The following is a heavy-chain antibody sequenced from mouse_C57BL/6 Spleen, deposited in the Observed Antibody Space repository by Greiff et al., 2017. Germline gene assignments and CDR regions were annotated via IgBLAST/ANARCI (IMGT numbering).Heavy chain of an antibody. CDR3: ARLRDSNYGWDAMDY. D-gene: IGHD2-5*01. CDR1: GYTFTDYN. J-gene: IGHJ4*01. Sequence: EVQLQQSGPELVKPGASVKIPCKASGYTFTDYNMDWVKQSHGKSLEWIGDINPNNGGTIYNQKFKGKATLTVDKSSSTAYMELRSLTSEDTAVYYCARLRDSNYGWDAMDYWGQGTSVTVSS. V-gene: IGHV1-18*01. CDR2: INPNNGGT.